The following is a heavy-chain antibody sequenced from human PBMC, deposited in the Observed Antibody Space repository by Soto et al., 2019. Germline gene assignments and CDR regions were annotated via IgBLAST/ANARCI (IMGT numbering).Heavy chain of an antibody. J-gene: IGHJ4*02. CDR2: IYSGGST. D-gene: IGHD6-13*01. V-gene: IGHV3-53*01. CDR3: ARDPPGIAASGGGG. Sequence: EVQLVESGGGLIQPGGSLRLSCAASGFTVSNNYMRWVRQAPGKGLEWVSLIYSGGSTHYADSVKGRFTISRDNSNNTLYLQMNSLRVEYTAVYYCARDPPGIAASGGGGWGQGTLVTVSS. CDR1: GFTVSNNY.